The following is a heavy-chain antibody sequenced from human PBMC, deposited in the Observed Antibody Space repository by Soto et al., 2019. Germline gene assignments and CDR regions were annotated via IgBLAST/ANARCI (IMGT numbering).Heavy chain of an antibody. CDR2: IYHSGST. D-gene: IGHD5-12*01. J-gene: IGHJ4*02. CDR3: AAGGGLPRYY. V-gene: IGHV4-30-2*01. Sequence: QLQLQESGSGLVKPSQTLSLTCAVSGGSISSGGYSWSWIRQPPGKGLEWIGYIYHSGSTYYNPSLKSRVTISVDRPKNQSSLKLSSVTAADTDVYYCAAGGGLPRYYWGQGTLVTVSS. CDR1: GGSISSGGYS.